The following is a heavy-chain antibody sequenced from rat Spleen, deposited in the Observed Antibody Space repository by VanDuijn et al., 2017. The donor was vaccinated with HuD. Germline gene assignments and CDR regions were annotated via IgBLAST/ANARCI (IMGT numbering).Heavy chain of an antibody. CDR2: ISYDGSST. Sequence: EVQLVESGGGLVQPGRSLKLSCAASGFTFSDYNMAWVRQAPKKGLEWVATISYDGSSTYYRDSVKGRFTISRDNAKSTLYLQMDSLRSEDTATYYCAKSAYAGYYFDYGGQGVMVTVSS. CDR3: AKSAYAGYYFDY. D-gene: IGHD1-11*01. J-gene: IGHJ2*01. V-gene: IGHV5-7*01. CDR1: GFTFSDYN.